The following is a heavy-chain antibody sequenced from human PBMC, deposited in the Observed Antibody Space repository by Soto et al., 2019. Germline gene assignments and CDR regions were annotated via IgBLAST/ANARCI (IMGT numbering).Heavy chain of an antibody. D-gene: IGHD6-19*01. CDR2: INHSGST. CDR3: ARGYRSGWAYHFDY. CDR1: GGSFSGYY. V-gene: IGHV4-34*01. Sequence: SETLSLTCAVYGGSFSGYYGSCIRQPPGKGLEWIGEINHSGSTNYNSSLKSRVTISIDTSKNLFSLKLNAVTAADTAVYYCARGYRSGWAYHFDYWGQGTLVTVSS. J-gene: IGHJ4*02.